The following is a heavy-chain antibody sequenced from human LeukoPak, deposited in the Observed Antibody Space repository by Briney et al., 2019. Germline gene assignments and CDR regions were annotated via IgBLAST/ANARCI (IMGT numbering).Heavy chain of an antibody. Sequence: ASVKVSCTASGYTFTSYGVSWVRQAPGQGLEWVGLISIYNGNTNYAHRFQGRVTMTRDTAKDTAYLDLRSLRSDDTAVYYCARDGLGCTTYFFDYWGQGTLVTVSS. CDR3: ARDGLGCTTYFFDY. J-gene: IGHJ4*02. D-gene: IGHD1-1*01. V-gene: IGHV1-18*01. CDR1: GYTFTSYG. CDR2: ISIYNGNT.